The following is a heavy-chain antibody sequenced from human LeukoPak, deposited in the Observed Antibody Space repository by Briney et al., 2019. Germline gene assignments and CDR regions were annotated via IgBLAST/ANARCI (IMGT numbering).Heavy chain of an antibody. CDR2: ISAYNGNT. Sequence: ASVKVSCKASGYTFTSYGISWVRQAPGQGLEWMGWISAYNGNTNYEQKLQGRVTMTTDTSTSTASMELRSLRPDDTAVYYCARAYSSVPFDYWGQGTLVTVSS. V-gene: IGHV1-18*01. D-gene: IGHD6-25*01. J-gene: IGHJ4*02. CDR1: GYTFTSYG. CDR3: ARAYSSVPFDY.